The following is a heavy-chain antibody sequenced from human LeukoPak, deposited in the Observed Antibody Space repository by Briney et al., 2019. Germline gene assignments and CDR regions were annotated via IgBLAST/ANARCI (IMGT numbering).Heavy chain of an antibody. V-gene: IGHV3-11*03. Sequence: GGSLRLSCAASGFTFSDYYMSWIRQAPGKGLEWVSYISSSSSYTNYADSVKGRFTISRDNAKNSLYLQMNSLRAEDTAVYYCASTTPYDYGGAYFDYWGQGTLVTVSS. CDR3: ASTTPYDYGGAYFDY. J-gene: IGHJ4*02. D-gene: IGHD4-23*01. CDR1: GFTFSDYY. CDR2: ISSSSSYT.